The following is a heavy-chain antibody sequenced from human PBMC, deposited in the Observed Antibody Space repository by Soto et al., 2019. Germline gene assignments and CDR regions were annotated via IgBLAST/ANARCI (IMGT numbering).Heavy chain of an antibody. CDR1: GVTFNTYA. Sequence: QVQLVHSGGGVVQPGRSLTLSCAASGVTFNTYAMHWVRQAPGKGLEWVAIVSYDGSNKYYADSVKGRFTISRDNSKKTLNLQMNSVRAEDTAVYYCAKDRGRYCSGARCYLFDSWGQGTLVTVSS. J-gene: IGHJ4*02. CDR2: VSYDGSNK. D-gene: IGHD2-15*01. V-gene: IGHV3-30*04. CDR3: AKDRGRYCSGARCYLFDS.